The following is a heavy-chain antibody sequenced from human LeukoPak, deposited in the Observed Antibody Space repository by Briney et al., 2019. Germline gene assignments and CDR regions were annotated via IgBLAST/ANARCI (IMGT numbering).Heavy chain of an antibody. V-gene: IGHV4-38-2*02. Sequence: SETLSLTCTVSGYSISSGYYWGWIRQPPGKGLEWIGRIYTSGSTNYNPSLKSRVTISVDTSKNQFSLKLSSVTAADTAVYYCARDPDVYFDYWGQGTLVTVSS. J-gene: IGHJ4*02. CDR3: ARDPDVYFDY. CDR2: IYTSGST. CDR1: GYSISSGYY.